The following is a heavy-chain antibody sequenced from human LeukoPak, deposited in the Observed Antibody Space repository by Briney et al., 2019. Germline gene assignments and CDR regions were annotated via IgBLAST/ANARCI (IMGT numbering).Heavy chain of an antibody. V-gene: IGHV3-64D*06. Sequence: GGSLRLSCPVSGFTFSTYVMHWVRQAPRKGLEYVSAISSNGDNTYYADSVKGRFTISRDNSKNTLYLQMSSLRADDTAVYYCVRGTGYWGLGTLVTVSS. CDR2: ISSNGDNT. J-gene: IGHJ4*02. CDR1: GFTFSTYV. CDR3: VRGTGY.